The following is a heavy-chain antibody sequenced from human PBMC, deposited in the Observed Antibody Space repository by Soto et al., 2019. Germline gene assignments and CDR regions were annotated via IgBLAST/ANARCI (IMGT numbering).Heavy chain of an antibody. CDR1: GDSISNLDYF. Sequence: SETLSLTCSVSGDSISNLDYFWAWIRQPPGQALEYIGYIYKRATTYYNPSFESRVAISVDTSKSQFSLNVTSVTAADTAVYFCARGRYCLTGRCFPNWFDSWGQGALVTVSS. J-gene: IGHJ5*01. V-gene: IGHV4-30-4*01. D-gene: IGHD7-27*01. CDR2: IYKRATT. CDR3: ARGRYCLTGRCFPNWFDS.